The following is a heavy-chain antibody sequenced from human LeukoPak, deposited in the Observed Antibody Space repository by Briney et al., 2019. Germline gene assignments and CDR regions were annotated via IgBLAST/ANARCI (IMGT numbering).Heavy chain of an antibody. CDR1: GGSISSSSYY. CDR2: IYYSGST. V-gene: IGHV4-39*01. Sequence: SETLSLTCTVSGGSISSSSYYWGWIRQPPGKGLEWIVSIYYSGSTYYNPSLKSRVTISVDTSKNQSSLKLTSVTGADKAVYYCARSNISSWYYAGHFDYWGQGTLVTVSS. D-gene: IGHD6-13*01. CDR3: ARSNISSWYYAGHFDY. J-gene: IGHJ4*02.